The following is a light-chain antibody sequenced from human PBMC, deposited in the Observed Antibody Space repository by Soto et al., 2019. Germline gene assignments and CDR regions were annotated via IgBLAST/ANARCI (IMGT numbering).Light chain of an antibody. J-gene: IGKJ4*01. V-gene: IGKV1-9*01. CDR3: QQVKTYPLT. CDR1: QDISSH. Sequence: DIQLTQSPSFLSASVGDRVTITCRASQDISSHLAWYQQKPGKAPKLLIYAASTLQSGVPSGFGGSGSGTEFTHTITCLQPQDFASYYCQQVKTYPLTFGGGTKVEIK. CDR2: AAS.